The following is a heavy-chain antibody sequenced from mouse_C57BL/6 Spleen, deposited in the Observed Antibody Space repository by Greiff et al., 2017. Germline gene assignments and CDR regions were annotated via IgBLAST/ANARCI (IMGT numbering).Heavy chain of an antibody. CDR2: INPSSGYT. Sequence: VQLQQSGAELAKPGASVKLSCKASGYTFTSYWMHWVKQRPGQGLEWIGYINPSSGYTKYNQKFKDKATLTAEKSSSTAYMQLSSLTYEDSAVYYCARNDGYYWYFDVWGTGTTVTVSS. D-gene: IGHD2-3*01. V-gene: IGHV1-7*01. CDR1: GYTFTSYW. J-gene: IGHJ1*03. CDR3: ARNDGYYWYFDV.